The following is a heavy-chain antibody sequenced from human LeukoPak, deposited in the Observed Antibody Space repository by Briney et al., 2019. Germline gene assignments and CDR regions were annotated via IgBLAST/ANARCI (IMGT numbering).Heavy chain of an antibody. J-gene: IGHJ4*02. CDR3: ARRVGIQLCYFDY. D-gene: IGHD5-18*01. CDR2: IYYSGST. V-gene: IGHV4-59*08. Sequence: SETLSLTCTVSGGSISSYYWSWIRQPPGKGLEWIGYIYYSGSTNYNPSLKSRVTISVDTSKNQFSLKLSSVTAADTAVYYCARRVGIQLCYFDYWGQGTLVTVSS. CDR1: GGSISSYY.